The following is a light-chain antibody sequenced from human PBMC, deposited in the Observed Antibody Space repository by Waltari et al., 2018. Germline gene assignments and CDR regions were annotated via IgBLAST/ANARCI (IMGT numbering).Light chain of an antibody. CDR2: EDT. Sequence: SYELTQPPSVSVSPGQAVSITCSGQKLGDKSVNWYQQKAGQSPVLVIYEDTKRPSGIPGRLSAANSGNTATLTISETQAMDEADYYCQTWDSSSYVFGTGTTVTVL. J-gene: IGLJ1*01. V-gene: IGLV3-1*01. CDR1: KLGDKS. CDR3: QTWDSSSYV.